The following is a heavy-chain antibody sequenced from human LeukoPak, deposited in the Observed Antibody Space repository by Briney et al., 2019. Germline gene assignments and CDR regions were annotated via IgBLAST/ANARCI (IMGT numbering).Heavy chain of an antibody. CDR2: INEDGSGK. D-gene: IGHD3-16*01. J-gene: IGHJ4*02. Sequence: GGSLRLSCTASGFTFTTYWMSWVRQTPGKGLESVANINEDGSGKYYMDSVKGRFTVSTDNAKNSLYLQMTSLRAEDTAVYYCASSWGSAIDFWGQGTLVTVSS. V-gene: IGHV3-7*01. CDR1: GFTFTTYW. CDR3: ASSWGSAIDF.